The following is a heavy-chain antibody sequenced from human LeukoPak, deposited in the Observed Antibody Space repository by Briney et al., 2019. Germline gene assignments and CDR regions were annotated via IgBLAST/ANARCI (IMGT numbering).Heavy chain of an antibody. V-gene: IGHV3-30*18. Sequence: PGGSLRLSCAASGFTFSSYGMHWVRQAPGKGLEWVAVISYGGSNKYYADSVKGRFTISRYNSKNTLYLQMNSLRAEDTAVYYCANETPKGSMVRGVIRKPTDYWGQGTLVTVSS. D-gene: IGHD3-10*01. J-gene: IGHJ4*02. CDR3: ANETPKGSMVRGVIRKPTDY. CDR2: ISYGGSNK. CDR1: GFTFSSYG.